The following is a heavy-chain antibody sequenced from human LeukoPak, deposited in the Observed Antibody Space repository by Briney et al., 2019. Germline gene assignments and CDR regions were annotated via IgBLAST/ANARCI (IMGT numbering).Heavy chain of an antibody. J-gene: IGHJ4*02. CDR2: ISAYNGDT. CDR3: ARDRGYYGGNSYFDH. D-gene: IGHD4-23*01. Sequence: ASVKVSCKASGYTFTNYGITWVRQAPGQGLEWVGWISAYNGDTNYAVNLQGRVTMTTDTSTNTAYMELRSLRSDDTAVYYCARDRGYYGGNSYFDHWGQGNLVTVSS. CDR1: GYTFTNYG. V-gene: IGHV1-18*01.